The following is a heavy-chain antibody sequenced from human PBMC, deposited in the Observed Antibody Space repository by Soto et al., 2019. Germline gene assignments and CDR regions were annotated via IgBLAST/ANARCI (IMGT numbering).Heavy chain of an antibody. CDR2: ISAYNGNT. CDR3: ARDLWVVRNNWFDP. D-gene: IGHD3-10*01. J-gene: IGHJ5*02. V-gene: IGHV1-18*01. Sequence: ASVKVSCKASGYTFTSYGISWVRQAPGQGFEWMGWISAYNGNTNYAQKLQGRVTMTTDTSTSTAYMELRSLRSDDTAVYYCARDLWVVRNNWFDPWGQGTLVTVSS. CDR1: GYTFTSYG.